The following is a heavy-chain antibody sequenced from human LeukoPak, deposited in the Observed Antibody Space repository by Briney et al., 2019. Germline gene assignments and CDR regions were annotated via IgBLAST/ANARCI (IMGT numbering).Heavy chain of an antibody. D-gene: IGHD4-11*01. Sequence: ASVKVSCKASGYTFTSYDINWVRQATGQGLEWMGWMNPNSGNTGYAQKFQGRVTMTRNTSISTAYMELSSLRSEGTAVYYCAREMTTVTTGFDPWGQGTLVTVSS. V-gene: IGHV1-8*01. J-gene: IGHJ5*02. CDR1: GYTFTSYD. CDR3: AREMTTVTTGFDP. CDR2: MNPNSGNT.